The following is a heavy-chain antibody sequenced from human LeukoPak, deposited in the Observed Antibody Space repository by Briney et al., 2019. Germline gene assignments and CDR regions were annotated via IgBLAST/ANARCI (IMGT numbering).Heavy chain of an antibody. Sequence: GESLQIACKGSGYRFISYWISGARQMPGKGLEWMGRIDPSDSYTNYSPSFQGHVTISADKSISTAYLQWSRLKASDTAMYYCARRALPLAYCGGDCFDAFDRWGRGTMVTVSS. D-gene: IGHD2-21*02. J-gene: IGHJ3*02. CDR2: IDPSDSYT. CDR3: ARRALPLAYCGGDCFDAFDR. CDR1: GYRFISYW. V-gene: IGHV5-10-1*01.